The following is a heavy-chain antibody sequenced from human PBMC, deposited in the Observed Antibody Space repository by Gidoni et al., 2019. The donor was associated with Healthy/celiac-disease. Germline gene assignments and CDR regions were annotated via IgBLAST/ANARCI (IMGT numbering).Heavy chain of an antibody. Sequence: QVQLQESGPGLVKPSETLSLTCTVSGGSISSYYWSWIRQPPGKGLEWIGYIYYSGSTNYNPSLKSRVTISVDTSKNQFSLKLSSVTAAETAVYYCAREESGGAFDIWGQGTMVTVSS. CDR3: AREESGGAFDI. V-gene: IGHV4-59*01. CDR2: IYYSGST. CDR1: GGSISSYY. D-gene: IGHD3-16*01. J-gene: IGHJ3*02.